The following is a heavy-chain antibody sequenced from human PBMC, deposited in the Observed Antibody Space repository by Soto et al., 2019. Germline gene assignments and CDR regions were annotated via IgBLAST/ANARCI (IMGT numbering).Heavy chain of an antibody. Sequence: GGSLRLSCAASGFTFSSYAMSWVRQAPGKGLEWVSAISGSGGSTYYADSVKGRFTISRDNSKNTLYLQMNSLRAEDTAVYYCATSIFCSNGVRYAVFYYWAQGTLVTVSS. D-gene: IGHD2-8*01. J-gene: IGHJ1*01. V-gene: IGHV3-23*01. CDR1: GFTFSSYA. CDR3: ATSIFCSNGVRYAVFYY. CDR2: ISGSGGST.